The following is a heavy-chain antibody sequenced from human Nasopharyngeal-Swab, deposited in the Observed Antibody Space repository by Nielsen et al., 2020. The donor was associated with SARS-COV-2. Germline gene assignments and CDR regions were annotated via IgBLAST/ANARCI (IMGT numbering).Heavy chain of an antibody. CDR1: GGSISSSSYY. CDR2: IYYSGST. V-gene: IGHV4-39*01. Sequence: GSLRLSCTVSGGSISSSSYYWGWIRQPPGKGLEWIGSIYYSGSTYYNPSLKSRVTISVDTSKNQFSLKLSSVTAADTAVYYCAAEDDSSGYYPDAFDIWGQGTMVTVSS. CDR3: AAEDDSSGYYPDAFDI. J-gene: IGHJ3*02. D-gene: IGHD3-22*01.